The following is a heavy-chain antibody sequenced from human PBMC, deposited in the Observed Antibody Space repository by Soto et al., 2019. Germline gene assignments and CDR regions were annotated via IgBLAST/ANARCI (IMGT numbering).Heavy chain of an antibody. CDR1: GGTFSSYA. V-gene: IGHV1-69*12. CDR2: IIPIFGTA. D-gene: IGHD1-26*01. J-gene: IGHJ4*02. CDR3: ARDSPSLSGSYSDGLSYFDY. Sequence: QVQLVQSGAEVKKPGSSVKVSCKASGGTFSSYAISWVRQAPGQGLEWMGGIIPIFGTANYAQKFQGRVTITADESTSTAYMELSSLRSEDTAVYYCARDSPSLSGSYSDGLSYFDYWGQGTLVTVSS.